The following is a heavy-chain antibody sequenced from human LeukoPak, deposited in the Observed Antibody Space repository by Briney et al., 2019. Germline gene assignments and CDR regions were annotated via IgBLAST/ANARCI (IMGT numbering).Heavy chain of an antibody. J-gene: IGHJ6*02. Sequence: GGPLSLSCAASGFSFSSFPMNGVRQAPGKGLEWVSGTSGSGGGTYYAGYVKGRFTISRDNSKNALYLQLNSLRAEDTAVYCCARGHYGMDVWGQETTVSVS. CDR1: GFSFSSFP. V-gene: IGHV3-23*01. CDR3: ARGHYGMDV. CDR2: TSGSGGGT.